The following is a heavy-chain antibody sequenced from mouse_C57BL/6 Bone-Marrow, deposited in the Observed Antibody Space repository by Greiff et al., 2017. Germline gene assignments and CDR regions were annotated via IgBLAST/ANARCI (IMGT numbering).Heavy chain of an antibody. V-gene: IGHV1-82*01. D-gene: IGHD2-5*01. CDR2: IYPGDGDT. J-gene: IGHJ4*01. CDR3: ARDSNYLYYYAMDY. CDR1: GYAFSSSW. Sequence: VQLQASGPELVKPGASVKISCKASGYAFSSSWMNWVKQRPGKGLEWIGRIYPGDGDTNYNGKFKGKATLTADKSSSTAYMQLSSLTSEDSAVYFCARDSNYLYYYAMDYWGQGTSVTVSS.